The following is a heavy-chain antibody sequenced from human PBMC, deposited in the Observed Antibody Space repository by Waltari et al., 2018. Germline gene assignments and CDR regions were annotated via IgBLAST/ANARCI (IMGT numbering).Heavy chain of an antibody. D-gene: IGHD3-22*01. J-gene: IGHJ1*01. Sequence: VQLVESGGGLVHPGGSRRFSCVVLGFIFADHYMDWVGQAPWKAPERFGRIANRANSYITDYPASMKGRFTISREDSKNLLFLQMTDLKSEDTAIYYCVRGGYYYDSNGGYFQFWGRGTLVTVSS. V-gene: IGHV3-72*01. CDR2: IANRANSYIT. CDR3: VRGGYYYDSNGGYFQF. CDR1: GFIFADHY.